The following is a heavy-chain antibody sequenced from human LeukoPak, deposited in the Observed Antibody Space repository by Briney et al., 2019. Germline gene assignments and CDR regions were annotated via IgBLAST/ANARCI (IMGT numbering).Heavy chain of an antibody. D-gene: IGHD6-13*01. CDR2: ISGSGGST. Sequence: GGSLRLSCAASGFTFSSYAMSWVRQAPGKGLEWVSAISGSGGSTYYADSVKGRFTISRDNPKNTPYLQMNSLRAEDTAVYYCAKDQRGYSSSWYGDYWGQGTLVTVSS. CDR1: GFTFSSYA. J-gene: IGHJ4*02. V-gene: IGHV3-23*01. CDR3: AKDQRGYSSSWYGDY.